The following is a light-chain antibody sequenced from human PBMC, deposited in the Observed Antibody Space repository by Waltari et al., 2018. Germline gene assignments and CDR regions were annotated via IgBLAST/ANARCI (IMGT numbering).Light chain of an antibody. CDR3: ASFAGSNNL. CDR1: SPDIGVYNS. J-gene: IGLJ2*01. V-gene: IGLV2-8*01. CDR2: EVT. Sequence: QSALTQPPSASGSPGHSVTIPCTGTSPDIGVYNSVSWYQHHPGKAPKPLIYEVTERPSGVPDRFSGSKSGNTASLTVSGLQGEDEADYYCASFAGSNNLFGGGTKLTVL.